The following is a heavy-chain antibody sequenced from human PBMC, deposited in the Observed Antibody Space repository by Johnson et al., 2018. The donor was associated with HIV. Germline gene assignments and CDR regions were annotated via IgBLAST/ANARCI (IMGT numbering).Heavy chain of an antibody. Sequence: VQLVESGGGLVRPGGSLRLSCAASGFTFDDYGMSWVRQAPGKGLEWVSGINWNGGSTGYADSVKGRFTISRDNAKNSLYLQMNSLRAEDTAFYYCARSKCPAVAAGGTLWLATEVDAFDIWGQGTMVLVSS. CDR2: INWNGGST. D-gene: IGHD6-13*01. CDR1: GFTFDDYG. CDR3: ARSKCPAVAAGGTLWLATEVDAFDI. V-gene: IGHV3-20*04. J-gene: IGHJ3*02.